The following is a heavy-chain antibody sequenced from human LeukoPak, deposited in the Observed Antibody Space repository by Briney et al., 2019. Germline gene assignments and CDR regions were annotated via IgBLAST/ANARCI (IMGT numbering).Heavy chain of an antibody. CDR1: GGSISTYY. Sequence: SETLSPTCTVSGGSISTYYWNWIRQPPGKGLEWIGYINHSGSTNYNPSLQSRVTISVDTSKNQFSLNLNSVTAADTAVYYCARGGAARLHFQNWGQGTLVTVSS. CDR2: INHSGST. J-gene: IGHJ1*01. V-gene: IGHV4-59*01. CDR3: ARGGAARLHFQN. D-gene: IGHD6-6*01.